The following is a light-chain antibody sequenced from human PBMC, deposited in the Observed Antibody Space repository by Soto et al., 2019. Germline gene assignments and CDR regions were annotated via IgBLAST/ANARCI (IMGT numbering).Light chain of an antibody. Sequence: VQLTHSPSTLSASVLYRVTITCLAGRSIINWLAWYQQKSGKGPKLLIYKASNLQTGVPSRFSGSGYGTEFNLTISSLQPEDFATYYCLQHNRYPLTFGGGTKVDI. J-gene: IGKJ4*01. CDR2: KAS. CDR1: RSIINW. V-gene: IGKV1-5*03. CDR3: LQHNRYPLT.